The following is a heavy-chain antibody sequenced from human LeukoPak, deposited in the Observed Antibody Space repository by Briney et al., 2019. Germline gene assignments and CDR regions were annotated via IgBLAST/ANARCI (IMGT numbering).Heavy chain of an antibody. Sequence: ASVKVSCKASGYSFTAFYIHWVRQAPGQGLEWMGWIHPRSGETNYAYKFRGRVTMTRDTSISTAYMDLGSLGSDDTAVYYCASEILGYCSGGSCYSGYFDYWGQGTLVTVSS. J-gene: IGHJ4*02. CDR3: ASEILGYCSGGSCYSGYFDY. CDR2: IHPRSGET. CDR1: GYSFTAFY. D-gene: IGHD2-15*01. V-gene: IGHV1-2*02.